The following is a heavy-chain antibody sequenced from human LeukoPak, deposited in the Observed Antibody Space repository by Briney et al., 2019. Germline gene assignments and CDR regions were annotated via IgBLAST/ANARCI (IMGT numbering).Heavy chain of an antibody. Sequence: GGSLRLSCAASGFTFSSYWMSWVRQAPGKGLEWVANIKEDGSEKYYVESVKGRFTISRDNAKNSLYLQMNSLRAEDTAVYYCARFGWITMVRGALDYWGQGTLVTVSS. CDR1: GFTFSSYW. CDR2: IKEDGSEK. D-gene: IGHD3-10*01. V-gene: IGHV3-7*01. J-gene: IGHJ4*02. CDR3: ARFGWITMVRGALDY.